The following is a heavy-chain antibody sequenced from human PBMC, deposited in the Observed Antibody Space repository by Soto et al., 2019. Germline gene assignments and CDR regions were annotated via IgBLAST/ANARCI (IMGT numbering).Heavy chain of an antibody. V-gene: IGHV3-30*18. CDR3: AKPTYDSSGYPNWFDP. D-gene: IGHD3-22*01. Sequence: QVQLVESGGGVVQPGRSLRLSCAASGFTFSSYGMHWVRQAPGKGLEWVAVISYDGSNKYYADSVKGRFTISRDNSKNTLYLQMNSLRAEDTAVYYCAKPTYDSSGYPNWFDPWGQGTLVTVSS. J-gene: IGHJ5*02. CDR2: ISYDGSNK. CDR1: GFTFSSYG.